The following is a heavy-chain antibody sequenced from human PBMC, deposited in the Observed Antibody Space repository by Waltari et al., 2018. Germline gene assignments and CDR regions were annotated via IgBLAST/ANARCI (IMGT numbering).Heavy chain of an antibody. CDR2: INCDGGFT. CDR3: AKGAQTAWFDP. Sequence: EVQLLESGGGLVQPGGSLRLSCAASAFNFGTSSMSWVRQTPGKGLEWVSSINCDGGFTPYADSVKGRFTISRDNSRNTLFLQMNSLRAEDTAVYYCAKGAQTAWFDPWGQGTLVTVSS. V-gene: IGHV3-23*01. CDR1: AFNFGTSS. J-gene: IGHJ5*02.